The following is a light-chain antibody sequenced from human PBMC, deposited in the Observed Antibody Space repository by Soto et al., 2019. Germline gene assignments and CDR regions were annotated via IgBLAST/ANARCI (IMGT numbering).Light chain of an antibody. CDR2: AAS. CDR3: QQSYSTPQT. Sequence: IQMTQSPSSLSASVGDRVTITCRASQSISSYLNRYQQKPGKAPKLLIYAASSLQGGVPSRFSGSGSGTDFTLTISSLQPEDFATYYCQQSYSTPQTFGQGTKVDIK. CDR1: QSISSY. J-gene: IGKJ1*01. V-gene: IGKV1-39*01.